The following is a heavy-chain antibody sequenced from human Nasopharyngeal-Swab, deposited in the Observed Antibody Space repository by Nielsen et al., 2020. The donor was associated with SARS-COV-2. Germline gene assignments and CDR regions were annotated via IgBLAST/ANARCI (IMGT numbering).Heavy chain of an antibody. CDR1: RINLRRSA. CDR3: ARDGLDYDFWSAYFMDV. Sequence: GESLKISCAASRINLRRSAMNWVRHGPGKGLDWVSVGFREGAGVGLRSVQGRFRVSRDYSKSTLYLQMKRLRAEDTAVYYCARDGLDYDFWSAYFMDVWGQGTTVTVSS. CDR2: GFREGAGVG. V-gene: IGHV3-66*01. J-gene: IGHJ6*02. D-gene: IGHD3-3*01.